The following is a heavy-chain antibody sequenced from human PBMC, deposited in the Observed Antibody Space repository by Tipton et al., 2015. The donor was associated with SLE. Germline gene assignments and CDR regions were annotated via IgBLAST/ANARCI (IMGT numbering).Heavy chain of an antibody. Sequence: AVSGFTFDDYGMSWVRQAPGKGLEWVSGINWNGGSTGYADSVKGRFTISRDNAKNSLYLQMNSLRAEDTALYYCARGYCSSTSCYGYFDYWGQGTLVTVSS. CDR1: GFTFDDYG. D-gene: IGHD2-2*01. CDR3: ARGYCSSTSCYGYFDY. J-gene: IGHJ4*02. V-gene: IGHV3-20*04. CDR2: INWNGGST.